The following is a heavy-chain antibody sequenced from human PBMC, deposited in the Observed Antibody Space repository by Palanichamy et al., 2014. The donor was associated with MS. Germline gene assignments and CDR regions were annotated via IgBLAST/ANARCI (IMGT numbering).Heavy chain of an antibody. CDR2: IRFGGRTT. J-gene: IGHJ3*01. CDR3: AREDSDPRRQTDSLDV. V-gene: IGHV3-74*01. D-gene: IGHD2-21*01. Sequence: EVQLVESGGGVVXPGGSLRISCLASGFSFSNYWMHWVRQAPGKGLVWVSRIRFGGRTTNYADSVTGRFTISRDNAKGTMYLQMNSLGGDDTAVYYCAREDSDPRRQTDSLDVWGQGTMVTVSS. CDR1: GFSFSNYW.